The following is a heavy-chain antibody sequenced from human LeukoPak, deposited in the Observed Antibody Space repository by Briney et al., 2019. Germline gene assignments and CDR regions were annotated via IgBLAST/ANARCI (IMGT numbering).Heavy chain of an antibody. J-gene: IGHJ4*02. CDR1: GFTFSSYS. CDR3: ARDARLSRLRCGGDCYSGREPDY. Sequence: KSGGSLRLSCAASGFTFSSYSMNWVRQAPGKGLEWVSSTSSSSSYIYYADSVKGRFTISRDNAKNSLYLQMNSLRAKDTAVYYCARDARLSRLRCGGDCYSGREPDYWGQGTLVTVSS. CDR2: TSSSSSYI. V-gene: IGHV3-21*01. D-gene: IGHD2-21*02.